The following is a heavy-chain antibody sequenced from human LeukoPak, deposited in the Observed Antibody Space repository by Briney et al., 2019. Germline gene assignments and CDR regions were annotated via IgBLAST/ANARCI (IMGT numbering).Heavy chain of an antibody. CDR2: IYYSGST. CDR3: ASSIAALPAFDI. D-gene: IGHD6-25*01. V-gene: IGHV4-39*01. CDR1: GGSISSSSYY. J-gene: IGHJ3*02. Sequence: PSETLSLTCTVSGGSISSSSYYWGWIRQPPGKGLEWIGSIYYSGSTYYNPSLKSRVTISVDTSKNQFSLKLSSVTAADTAVYYCASSIAALPAFDIWGQGTMVTVSS.